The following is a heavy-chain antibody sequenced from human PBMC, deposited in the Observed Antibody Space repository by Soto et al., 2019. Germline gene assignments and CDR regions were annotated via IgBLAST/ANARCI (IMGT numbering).Heavy chain of an antibody. CDR1: GYDVTRYY. Sequence: ASVKVSCKASGYDVTRYYIHWVRQGPGQGLEWMGIINPTGGGRTKYAQKFQGRVTVTSDRSTSTVYMELTSLRSDDTAVYYCAKVGEYDGDPHLDYYYYGMDVWGQGTTVTVSS. CDR2: INPTGGGRT. J-gene: IGHJ6*02. D-gene: IGHD1-1*01. CDR3: AKVGEYDGDPHLDYYYYGMDV. V-gene: IGHV1-46*01.